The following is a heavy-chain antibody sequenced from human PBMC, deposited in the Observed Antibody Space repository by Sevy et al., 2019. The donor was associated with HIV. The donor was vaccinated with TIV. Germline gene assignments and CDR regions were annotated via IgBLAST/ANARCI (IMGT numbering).Heavy chain of an antibody. D-gene: IGHD3-22*01. Sequence: GESLKISCKGSGYSFTSYWIGWVRQMPGKGLEWMGIIYPGDSDTRYSPSCQGQVTISADKSISTANMQRSSLKASDTAMDDCARRQGDSSGYSYYYYYGMDVWGQGTTVTVSS. CDR3: ARRQGDSSGYSYYYYYGMDV. CDR2: IYPGDSDT. CDR1: GYSFTSYW. J-gene: IGHJ6*02. V-gene: IGHV5-51*01.